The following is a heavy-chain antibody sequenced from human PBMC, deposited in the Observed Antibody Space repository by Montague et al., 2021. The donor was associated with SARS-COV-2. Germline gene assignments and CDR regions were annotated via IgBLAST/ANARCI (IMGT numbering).Heavy chain of an antibody. CDR2: TYYRSKWYN. D-gene: IGHD1-1*01. Sequence: CAISGDRVSSNSATWNWVRQSPSRGLEWLGRTYYRSKWYNDYAXXXRGRVTINPDTSKSQFSLQLNSVTPEDTAIYYCTSGREGNYNVMDVWGQGTTVTVSS. V-gene: IGHV6-1*01. CDR1: GDRVSSNSAT. CDR3: TSGREGNYNVMDV. J-gene: IGHJ6*02.